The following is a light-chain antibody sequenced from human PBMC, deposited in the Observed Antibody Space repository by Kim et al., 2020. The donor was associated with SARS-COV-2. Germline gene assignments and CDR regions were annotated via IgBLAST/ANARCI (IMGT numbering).Light chain of an antibody. CDR2: LRS. V-gene: IGKV2-28*01. CDR1: QSLLHSNGYNY. Sequence: DIVMTQSPLSLPVTPGEPASISCRSTQSLLHSNGYNYLDWYLQKPGQSPQLLIYLRSIRASGVPDRFSGSGSGTDFTLKISRVEAEDVGVYYCMQALQTPYTFGQGTKLEI. CDR3: MQALQTPYT. J-gene: IGKJ2*01.